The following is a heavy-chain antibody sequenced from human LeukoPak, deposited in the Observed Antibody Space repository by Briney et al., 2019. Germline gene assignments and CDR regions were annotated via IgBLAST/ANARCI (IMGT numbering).Heavy chain of an antibody. Sequence: SETLSLTCTVSGGSVSSGSYYWSWIRQPPGKGLEWIGYIYYSGSTNYNPSLKSRVTISVDTSKNQFSLKLSSVTAADTAVYYCARDRGGIVGATHXFDPWGQGTLVTVSS. CDR2: IYYSGST. D-gene: IGHD1-26*01. CDR3: ARDRGGIVGATHXFDP. J-gene: IGHJ5*02. V-gene: IGHV4-61*01. CDR1: GGSVSSGSYY.